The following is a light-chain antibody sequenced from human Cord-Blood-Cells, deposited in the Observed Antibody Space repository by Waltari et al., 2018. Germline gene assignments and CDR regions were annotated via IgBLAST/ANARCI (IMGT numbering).Light chain of an antibody. V-gene: IGKV1-9*01. J-gene: IGKJ5*01. Sequence: DIQLTQSPSFLSASVGDRVTITCRASQGISSYLACYQQKPGKAPKLLIYAASTLQSGVPSRFSGSGAGTEFSLTISSLQAEDFATYYCQQLNSYPQAITFGQGTRLEIK. CDR2: AAS. CDR1: QGISSY. CDR3: QQLNSYPQAIT.